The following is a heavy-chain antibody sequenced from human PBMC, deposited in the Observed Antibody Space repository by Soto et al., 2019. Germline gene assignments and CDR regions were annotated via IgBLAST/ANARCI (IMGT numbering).Heavy chain of an antibody. CDR2: IIPVFCRP. Sequence: QVQLVQSGAELKKPGSSVKVSCKASGGTFSSFGISWVRQAPGQGLEWMGGIIPVFCRPNYAQRFRGRLTITADESTNTCYMELIDLGSEDTAVYYCAREGSGYNFWGQGTQVTVSS. V-gene: IGHV1-69*01. D-gene: IGHD5-12*01. CDR1: GGTFSSFG. J-gene: IGHJ1*01. CDR3: AREGSGYNF.